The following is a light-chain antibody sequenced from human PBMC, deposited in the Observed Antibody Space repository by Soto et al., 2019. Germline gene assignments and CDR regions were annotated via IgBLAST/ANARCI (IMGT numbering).Light chain of an antibody. CDR2: AVS. V-gene: IGKV1-16*01. CDR1: QDVSSH. CDR3: QQFKFYPLT. Sequence: DIQMTQFPSSLSASVGDRVTITCRASQDVSSHLAWFQQRPGNAPKSLIYAVSNLYSGVPSRFSGSGSGTTYTLTIHDLQPEDFATYFCQQFKFYPLTFAGGTKVEI. J-gene: IGKJ4*01.